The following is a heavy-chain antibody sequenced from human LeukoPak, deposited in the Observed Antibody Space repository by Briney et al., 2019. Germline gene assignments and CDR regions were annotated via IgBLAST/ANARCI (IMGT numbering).Heavy chain of an antibody. CDR2: INIAGSST. Sequence: GGSLRLSCAASGFTFSSYWMHWVRQAPGKGLVWVSRINIAGSSTIYADSVKGRFTISRDNAKNTLYLQMNGLRAEDTAVYYCARGGMANAPREHYYYGLDVWGQGTTVTVSS. J-gene: IGHJ6*02. CDR1: GFTFSSYW. D-gene: IGHD5-24*01. CDR3: ARGGMANAPREHYYYGLDV. V-gene: IGHV3-74*01.